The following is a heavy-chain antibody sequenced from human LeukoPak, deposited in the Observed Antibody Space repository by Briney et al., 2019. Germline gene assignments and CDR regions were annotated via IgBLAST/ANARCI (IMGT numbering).Heavy chain of an antibody. D-gene: IGHD6-13*01. CDR1: GFTSSTYA. J-gene: IGHJ4*02. V-gene: IGHV3-23*01. Sequence: GGSLRLSCAASGFTSSTYAMSWVRQAPGKGLEWVSGITAGGAITYYADSVKGRFTISRDNAKNSLYLQMNSLRAEDTALYYCARRRVATAGSYDYWGQGTPVTVSS. CDR2: ITAGGAIT. CDR3: ARRRVATAGSYDY.